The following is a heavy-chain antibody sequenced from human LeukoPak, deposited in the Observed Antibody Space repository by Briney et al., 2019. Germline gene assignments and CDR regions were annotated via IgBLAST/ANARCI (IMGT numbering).Heavy chain of an antibody. CDR3: ARAKRDTKRWLLGAIDY. V-gene: IGHV1-69*04. CDR1: GGTFSSYA. CDR2: IIPILGIA. J-gene: IGHJ4*02. D-gene: IGHD5-24*01. Sequence: SVKVSCKASGGTFSSYAISWVRQAPGQGLEWMGRIIPILGIANYAQKFQGRVTITADKSTSTAYMELSSLRSEDTAVYYCARAKRDTKRWLLGAIDYWGQGTLVTVSS.